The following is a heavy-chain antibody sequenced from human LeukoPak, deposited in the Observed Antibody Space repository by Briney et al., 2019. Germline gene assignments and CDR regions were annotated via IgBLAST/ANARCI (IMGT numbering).Heavy chain of an antibody. Sequence: ASVKVSCKASGYTFTSYYMHWVRQAPGQGLEWMGIINPSGGSTSYAQKFQGRVTMTRDTSTSTVYMELSSLRSEDTAVSYCARDGSSTSYYYYYYMDVWGKGTTVTVSS. D-gene: IGHD6-6*01. V-gene: IGHV1-46*01. CDR1: GYTFTSYY. CDR3: ARDGSSTSYYYYYYMDV. CDR2: INPSGGST. J-gene: IGHJ6*03.